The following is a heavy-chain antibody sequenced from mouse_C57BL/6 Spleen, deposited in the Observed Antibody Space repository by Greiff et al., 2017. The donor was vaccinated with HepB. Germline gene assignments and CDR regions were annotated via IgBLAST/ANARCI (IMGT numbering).Heavy chain of an antibody. CDR1: GYTFTSYW. CDR3: ARSREAY. CDR2: IDPSDSYT. V-gene: IGHV1-59*01. Sequence: VQLQQPGAELVRPGTSVKLSCKASGYTFTSYWMHWVKQRPGQGLEWIGVIDPSDSYTNYNQKFKGKATLTVDTSSSTAYMQLSSLTSEDSAVYYCARSREAYWGQGTLVTVSA. J-gene: IGHJ3*01.